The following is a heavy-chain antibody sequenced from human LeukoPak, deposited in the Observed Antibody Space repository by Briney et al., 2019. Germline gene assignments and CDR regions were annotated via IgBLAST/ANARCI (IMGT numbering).Heavy chain of an antibody. D-gene: IGHD5-12*01. Sequence: GRSLRLSCAASGFTYDDYAMHWVRQAPGKGLEWVSGISWNSGSIGYADSVKGRFTISRDNAKNSLYLQMNSLRAENTALYYCARGRVGGYSGYELTYFDYWGQGTLVTVS. CDR2: ISWNSGSI. V-gene: IGHV3-9*01. CDR1: GFTYDDYA. J-gene: IGHJ4*02. CDR3: ARGRVGGYSGYELTYFDY.